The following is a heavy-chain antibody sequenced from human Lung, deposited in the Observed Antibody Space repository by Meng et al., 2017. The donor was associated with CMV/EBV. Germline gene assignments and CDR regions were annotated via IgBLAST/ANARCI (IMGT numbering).Heavy chain of an antibody. Sequence: VRRPQQGPGLAKPSQTPPPTCAISGDIVSSNSASWHWIRQSPSRGLEWLGRTYYRSKWYHEYAVSVKSRITISPDTPKNQFSLQLNSMTPEDTAVYYCARGINGGCGDWGQGTLVTVSS. D-gene: IGHD4-23*01. J-gene: IGHJ4*02. CDR2: TYYRSKWYH. CDR1: GDIVSSNSAS. CDR3: ARGINGGCGD. V-gene: IGHV6-1*01.